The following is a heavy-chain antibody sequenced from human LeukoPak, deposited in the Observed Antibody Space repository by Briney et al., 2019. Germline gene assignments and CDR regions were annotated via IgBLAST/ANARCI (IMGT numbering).Heavy chain of an antibody. J-gene: IGHJ4*02. CDR3: ARYPTSGNVNVRAYFDH. CDR2: ISTYNGNT. Sequence: ASVKLSCNASGYSFTNYGFSWLRQAPGQGLEWMGWISTYNGNTYYRQELRGRITLTTHTSTGTAYMEQRSLASDDTAVYYCARYPTSGNVNVRAYFDHWGQGTLVTVSS. CDR1: GYSFTNYG. V-gene: IGHV1-18*01.